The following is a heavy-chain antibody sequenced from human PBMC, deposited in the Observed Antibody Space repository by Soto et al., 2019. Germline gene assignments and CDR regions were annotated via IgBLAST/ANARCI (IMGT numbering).Heavy chain of an antibody. V-gene: IGHV3-21*06. CDR2: ISSSSDYI. Sequence: XVGLRLSCAACGFTFTSYTRNWVRQAPGKGLEWVSSISSSSDYIYYADSIKGRVTISRDNAKNSLFLDMNSLTGEDTAVYYCARARVYATGPLDFWGQRTLVTVSS. CDR1: GFTFTSYT. D-gene: IGHD6-13*01. CDR3: ARARVYATGPLDF. J-gene: IGHJ4*02.